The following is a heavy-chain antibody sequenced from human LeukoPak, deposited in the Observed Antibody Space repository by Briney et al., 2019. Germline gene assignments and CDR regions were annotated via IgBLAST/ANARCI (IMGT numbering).Heavy chain of an antibody. CDR3: AKYRGSYRYYFDY. V-gene: IGHV3-23*01. J-gene: IGHJ4*02. CDR1: GFTFSSYA. CDR2: ISGSDGST. D-gene: IGHD1-26*01. Sequence: GGSLRLSCVASGFTFSSYAMRWVRQAPGKGLEWVSSISGSDGSTYYADSVKGRFTISRDNSKNTLYLQMNSLRAEDTAVYYCAKYRGSYRYYFDYWGQGTLVTVSS.